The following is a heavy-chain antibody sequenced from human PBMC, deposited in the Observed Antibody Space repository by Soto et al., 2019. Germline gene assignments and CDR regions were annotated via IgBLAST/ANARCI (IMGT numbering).Heavy chain of an antibody. CDR1: GFTFDGYA. CDR2: ISWNSGSI. D-gene: IGHD3-16*01. CDR3: AKDKDRLTLGAVHSFDI. J-gene: IGHJ3*02. V-gene: IGHV3-9*01. Sequence: EVQLVESGGGLVQPGRSLRLSCAASGFTFDGYAMHWVRQAPGKGLEWVSGISWNSGSIGYADSVKGRFTISSDNAKNSLYLQMNSLRAEDTALYYCAKDKDRLTLGAVHSFDIWGQGTMVTVSS.